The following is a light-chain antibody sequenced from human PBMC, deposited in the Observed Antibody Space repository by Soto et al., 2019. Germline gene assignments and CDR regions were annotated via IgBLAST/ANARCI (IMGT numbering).Light chain of an antibody. J-gene: IGKJ4*01. CDR1: QDITSY. Sequence: IQLTQSPSSLSASVGDSVTITCRASQDITSYLAWYQQKPGKAPNLLIYGASTLQRGVPSRFSGSGPGTDFTLTISSLQAEDFASYYCQQTRAYPSTFGGGTKVHIK. V-gene: IGKV1-9*01. CDR3: QQTRAYPST. CDR2: GAS.